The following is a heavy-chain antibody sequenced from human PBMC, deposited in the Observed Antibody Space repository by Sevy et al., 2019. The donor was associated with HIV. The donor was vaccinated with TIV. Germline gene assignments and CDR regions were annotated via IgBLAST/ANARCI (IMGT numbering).Heavy chain of an antibody. Sequence: GGSLRLSCAASGFTFSSYAMSWVRQAPGKGLEWVSAISGSGGSTYYADSVKGRFTISRDNSKNTLYLQMNSLRAEDTAVYSCAKDTQRTPTPAFFDYWGQGTLVTVSS. J-gene: IGHJ4*02. CDR1: GFTFSSYA. CDR2: ISGSGGST. CDR3: AKDTQRTPTPAFFDY. V-gene: IGHV3-23*01.